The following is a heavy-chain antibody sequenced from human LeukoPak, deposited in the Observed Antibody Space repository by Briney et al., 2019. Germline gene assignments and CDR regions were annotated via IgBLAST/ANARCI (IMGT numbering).Heavy chain of an antibody. Sequence: SETLSLTCTVSGGSISSSSYHWGWIRQPPGKKLEWIGSIYFGGSTYYNPSLKSRVTIFVDTSKNQFSLKLSSVTAADTAVYYCATYYYDSSGSFFDPWGQGTLVTVSS. V-gene: IGHV4-39*01. CDR1: GGSISSSSYH. D-gene: IGHD3-22*01. J-gene: IGHJ5*02. CDR2: IYFGGST. CDR3: ATYYYDSSGSFFDP.